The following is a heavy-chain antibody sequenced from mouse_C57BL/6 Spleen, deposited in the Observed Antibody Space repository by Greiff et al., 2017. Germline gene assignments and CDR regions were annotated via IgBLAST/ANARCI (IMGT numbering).Heavy chain of an antibody. Sequence: EVQLLQSGPDLVKPGASLKISCKASGYSFTDYNMNWVQQSTGKSLEWIGAINPNYGTTSYNHKFKGQVTFTVDQSSNTAYMQLNSLTSEDSAVYYCARDDHDDYWGKGTTLTVSS. D-gene: IGHD2-4*01. CDR1: GYSFTDYN. CDR2: INPNYGTT. CDR3: ARDDHDDY. J-gene: IGHJ2*01. V-gene: IGHV1-39*01.